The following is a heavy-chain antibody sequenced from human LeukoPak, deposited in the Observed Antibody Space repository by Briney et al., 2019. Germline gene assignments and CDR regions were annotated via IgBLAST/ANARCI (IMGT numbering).Heavy chain of an antibody. D-gene: IGHD6-19*01. CDR2: INHSGST. Sequence: SETLSLTCAVYGGSFSGYYWSWIRQPPGKGLEWIGEINHSGSTNYNPSLKSRVTISVDKSKNQFSLKLSSVTAADTAVYYCARVGIAVAGTNGGNYNWFDPWGQGTLVTVSS. CDR3: ARVGIAVAGTNGGNYNWFDP. V-gene: IGHV4-34*01. CDR1: GGSFSGYY. J-gene: IGHJ5*02.